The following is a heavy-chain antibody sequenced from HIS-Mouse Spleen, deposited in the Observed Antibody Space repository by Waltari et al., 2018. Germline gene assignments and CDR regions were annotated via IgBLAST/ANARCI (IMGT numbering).Heavy chain of an antibody. Sequence: QLQLQESGPGLVKPSETLSLTCTVSGGSISSSSYYWGWIRQPPGKGLEWIGSIYYSGSTYYKPSLTSRVTISVDTSQTQFSLKLSSVTAADTAVYYCAREIPYSSSWYDWYFDLWGRGTLVTVSS. V-gene: IGHV4-39*07. D-gene: IGHD6-13*01. CDR3: AREIPYSSSWYDWYFDL. J-gene: IGHJ2*01. CDR2: IYYSGST. CDR1: GGSISSSSYY.